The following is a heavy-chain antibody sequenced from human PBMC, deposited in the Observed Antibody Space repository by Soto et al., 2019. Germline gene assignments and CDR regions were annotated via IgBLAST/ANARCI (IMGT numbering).Heavy chain of an antibody. V-gene: IGHV1-69*01. J-gene: IGHJ2*01. CDR2: IIPIFGTA. Sequence: QVQLVQSGAEVKKPGSSVKVSCKASGGTFSSYAISWVRQAPGQGLEWMGGIIPIFGTANYTQKFQGRVTITADESTSTAYMELSSVRSEDTAVYYCARGLSGYDFRSYWYFDLWGRGTLVTVSS. CDR3: ARGLSGYDFRSYWYFDL. CDR1: GGTFSSYA. D-gene: IGHD5-12*01.